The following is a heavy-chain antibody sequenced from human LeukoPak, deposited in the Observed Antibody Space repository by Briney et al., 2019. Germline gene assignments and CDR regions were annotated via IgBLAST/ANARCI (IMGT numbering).Heavy chain of an antibody. Sequence: PGGSLRLSCAASGLTFSSHWMHWVRQAPGKGLEWVATINQNGGVKYYVDSVKGRFTISRDNAKTSLFLQMNSLRIDDTAMYYCTRTVNSASDFWGQGTLVTVSS. J-gene: IGHJ4*02. V-gene: IGHV3-7*03. CDR3: TRTVNSASDF. CDR2: INQNGGVK. CDR1: GLTFSSHW. D-gene: IGHD4-23*01.